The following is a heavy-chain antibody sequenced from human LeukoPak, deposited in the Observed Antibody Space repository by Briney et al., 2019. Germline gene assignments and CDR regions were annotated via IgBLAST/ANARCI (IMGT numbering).Heavy chain of an antibody. Sequence: ASVKVSCKASGYTFTGYYMHWVRQAPGQGLEWTGWINPNSGGTNYAQKFQGRVTMTRDTSISTAYMELSRLRSDDTAVYYCARVLATQTYYMDVWGKGTTVTVSS. D-gene: IGHD5-12*01. J-gene: IGHJ6*03. CDR2: INPNSGGT. CDR3: ARVLATQTYYMDV. V-gene: IGHV1-2*02. CDR1: GYTFTGYY.